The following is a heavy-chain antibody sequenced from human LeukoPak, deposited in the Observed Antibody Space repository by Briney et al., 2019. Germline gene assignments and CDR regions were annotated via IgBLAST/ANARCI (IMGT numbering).Heavy chain of an antibody. V-gene: IGHV3-48*03. D-gene: IGHD2-15*01. CDR1: GFTFSSYE. Sequence: PGGSLRLSCAASGFTFSSYEMNWVRQAPGKGLEWVSYISSGSTIYYADSVKGRFTISRDNAKNSLYLQMNSLRAEDTAVYYCARDDCSGGSCYSYYGMDVWGKGTTVTVSS. CDR3: ARDDCSGGSCYSYYGMDV. J-gene: IGHJ6*04. CDR2: ISSGSTI.